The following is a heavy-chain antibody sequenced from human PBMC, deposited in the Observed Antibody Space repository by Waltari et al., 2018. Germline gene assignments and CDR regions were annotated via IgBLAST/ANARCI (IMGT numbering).Heavy chain of an antibody. CDR1: GCTFSSYA. D-gene: IGHD2-2*01. CDR2: IIPIFGTA. J-gene: IGHJ3*02. CDR3: ARGAGSNDAFDI. V-gene: IGHV1-69*01. Sequence: QVQLVQSGAAVKKPGSSVKVSCKASGCTFSSYAIRWVRQVPGQGLEWMGGIIPIFGTANYAQKFQGRVTITADESTSTAYMELSSLRSEDTAVYYCARGAGSNDAFDIWGQGTMVTVSS.